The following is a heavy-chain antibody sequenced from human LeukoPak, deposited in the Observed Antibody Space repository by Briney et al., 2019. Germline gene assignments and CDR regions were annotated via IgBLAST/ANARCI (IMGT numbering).Heavy chain of an antibody. CDR3: AKDLPDRYSLEY. J-gene: IGHJ4*02. D-gene: IGHD2-15*01. CDR2: TNYDGSDR. Sequence: GGPLRLSCAASGFTFRNYAMYWVRQAPGKGLEWVAFTNYDGSDRCYADSVKGRFTVSRDNPKNTLYLQMNSLRTEDTAVYYCAKDLPDRYSLEYWGQGTMVTVPS. CDR1: GFTFRNYA. V-gene: IGHV3-30*02.